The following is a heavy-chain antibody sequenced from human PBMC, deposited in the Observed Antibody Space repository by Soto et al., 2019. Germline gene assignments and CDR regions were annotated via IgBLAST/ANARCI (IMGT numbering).Heavy chain of an antibody. Sequence: SETLSLTCTVSGGSISSYYWSWIRQPPGKGLEWIGYIYYSGSTNYNPSLKSRVNISVDTSKNQFSLKLSSVTAADTAVYYCARGPPTVLDYWGQGTLVTVSS. CDR1: GGSISSYY. CDR3: ARGPPTVLDY. D-gene: IGHD4-17*01. CDR2: IYYSGST. V-gene: IGHV4-59*08. J-gene: IGHJ4*02.